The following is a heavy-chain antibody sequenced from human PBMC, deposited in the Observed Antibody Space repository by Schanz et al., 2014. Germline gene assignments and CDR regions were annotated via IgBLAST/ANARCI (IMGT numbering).Heavy chain of an antibody. D-gene: IGHD3-16*01. J-gene: IGHJ4*02. CDR1: RFTFSSYG. V-gene: IGHV3-30*02. CDR3: AKIALIDY. Sequence: QVQLVESGGGVVQPGGSLRLSCAASRFTFSSYGMHWVRQAPGKGLEWVAFIRYDGRSKYYGDSVKGRFTVSRDNSKNTLYLQMNSLRGEDTAVYYCAKIALIDYWGQGTLVTVSS. CDR2: IRYDGRSK.